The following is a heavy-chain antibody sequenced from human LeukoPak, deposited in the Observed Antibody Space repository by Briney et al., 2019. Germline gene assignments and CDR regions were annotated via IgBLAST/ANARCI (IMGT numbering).Heavy chain of an antibody. CDR2: IFHSGST. D-gene: IGHD2-8*01. J-gene: IGHJ3*02. V-gene: IGHV4-59*12. Sequence: SETLSLTCTVSGGSISSYYWSWIRQPPGKGLEWIGQIFHSGSTSYSPSLKSRVTISMDKSKNQFSLKLNSVTAADTAVYYCAKSNGFGLIDIWGQGTMVTVSS. CDR3: AKSNGFGLIDI. CDR1: GGSISSYY.